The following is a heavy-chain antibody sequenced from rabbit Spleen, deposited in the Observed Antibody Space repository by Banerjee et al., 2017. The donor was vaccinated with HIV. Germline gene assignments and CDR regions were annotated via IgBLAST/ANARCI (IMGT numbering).Heavy chain of an antibody. CDR3: ARDNYDDYGDVDL. CDR2: IYGGSRSST. V-gene: IGHV1S40*01. CDR1: GFSFSSSYW. J-gene: IGHJ4*01. D-gene: IGHD2-1*01. Sequence: QSLEESGGGLVKPGASLTLNCTASGFSFSSSYWIWWVRQAPGKGLEWIARIYGGSRSSTHYASWAKGRFTISKTSATTVTLQLNSLTVADTATYLCARDNYDDYGDVDLWGPGTLVTVS.